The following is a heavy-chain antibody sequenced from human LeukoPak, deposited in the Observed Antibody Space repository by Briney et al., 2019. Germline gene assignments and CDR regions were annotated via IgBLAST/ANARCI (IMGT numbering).Heavy chain of an antibody. CDR1: GFTFSSYW. V-gene: IGHV3-23*01. J-gene: IGHJ6*03. Sequence: PGGSLRLSCAASGFTFSSYWMHWVRQAPGKGLEWVSAISGSGGSTYYADSVKGRFTISRDNSKNTLYLQMNSLRAEDTAVYYCAKGTPGGYYYMDVWGKGTTVTVSS. CDR3: AKGTPGGYYYMDV. D-gene: IGHD1-14*01. CDR2: ISGSGGST.